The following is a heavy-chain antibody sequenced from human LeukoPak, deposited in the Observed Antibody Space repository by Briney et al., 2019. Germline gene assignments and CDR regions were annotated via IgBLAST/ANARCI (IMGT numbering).Heavy chain of an antibody. CDR3: ARGPVSDWYFDL. CDR1: GGSFSGYY. CDR2: INHSGST. D-gene: IGHD4-17*01. J-gene: IGHJ2*01. Sequence: SETLSLTCAVYGGSFSGYYWSWIRQPPGKGLEWIGEINHSGSTNYNPSLKSRVTISVDTSKNQFSLKLSSVTAADTAVYYCARGPVSDWYFDLWGRGTLVTVSS. V-gene: IGHV4-34*01.